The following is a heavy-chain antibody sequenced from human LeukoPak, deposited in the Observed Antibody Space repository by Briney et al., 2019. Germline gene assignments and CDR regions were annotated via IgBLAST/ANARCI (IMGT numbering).Heavy chain of an antibody. CDR2: IKQDGSVK. V-gene: IGHV3-7*01. CDR3: ARSNSGYDKDAFDI. J-gene: IGHJ3*02. D-gene: IGHD5-12*01. Sequence: GGSLRLSCAASGLTFSGYWMMWVRQAPGKGLEWVANIKQDGSVKQYVDSVKGRFTISRDNAKNSLYLQMNSLRAEDTAVYYCARSNSGYDKDAFDIWGQGTMVTASS. CDR1: GLTFSGYW.